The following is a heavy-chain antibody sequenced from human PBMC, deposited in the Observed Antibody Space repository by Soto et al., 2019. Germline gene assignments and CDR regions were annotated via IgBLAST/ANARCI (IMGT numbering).Heavy chain of an antibody. CDR2: IKQDGSEK. J-gene: IGHJ4*02. V-gene: IGHV3-7*03. CDR1: GFTFSSYW. Sequence: HPVGSLRLSCAASGFTFSSYWMSWVRQAPGKGLEWVANIKQDGSEKYYVDSVKGRFTISRDNAKNSLYLQMNSLRAEDTAVYYCARDPIAVASPFDYWGQGTLVTVSS. D-gene: IGHD6-19*01. CDR3: ARDPIAVASPFDY.